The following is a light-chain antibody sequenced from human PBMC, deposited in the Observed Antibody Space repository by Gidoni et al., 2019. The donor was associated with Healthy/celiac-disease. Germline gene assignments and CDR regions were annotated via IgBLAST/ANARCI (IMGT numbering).Light chain of an antibody. CDR2: DAS. CDR1: QSVSSY. V-gene: IGKV3-11*01. CDR3: QQRSNWPPT. Sequence: IVLTQSPATLSLSPGERATLSCRASQSVSSYLAWSQQKPGQAPRLLIYDASNRATGIPARYSGSGSGTDFTLTISSLEPEDFAVYYCQQRSNWPPTFXGXTKVEIK. J-gene: IGKJ4*01.